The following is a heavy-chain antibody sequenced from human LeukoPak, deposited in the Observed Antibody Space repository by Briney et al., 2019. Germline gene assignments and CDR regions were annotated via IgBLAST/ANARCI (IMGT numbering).Heavy chain of an antibody. V-gene: IGHV4-59*08. Sequence: PSETLSLTCTVSGGSMSSHYWSWIRQPPGKGLEWIGYIYYSGTTNYNPSLKSRVTISVDTSKNQFSLKLNSVTAADTAVYYCARLGIAAAAYFDYWGQGTLVTVSS. CDR3: ARLGIAAAAYFDY. CDR2: IYYSGTT. D-gene: IGHD6-13*01. CDR1: GGSMSSHY. J-gene: IGHJ4*02.